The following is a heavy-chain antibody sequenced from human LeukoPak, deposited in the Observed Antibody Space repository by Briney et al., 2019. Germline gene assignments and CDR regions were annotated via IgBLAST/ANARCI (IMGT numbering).Heavy chain of an antibody. Sequence: PSETLSLTCTVSGYSISSGYYWGWLRQPPGKGLEWIGSIYHSGSTYYNPSLKSRVTISVDKSNNQFSLNLSSVTAADTAVYYCAKSSAWDWFDPWGQGTLVTVSS. CDR3: AKSSAWDWFDP. D-gene: IGHD1-26*01. J-gene: IGHJ5*02. V-gene: IGHV4-38-2*02. CDR2: IYHSGST. CDR1: GYSISSGYY.